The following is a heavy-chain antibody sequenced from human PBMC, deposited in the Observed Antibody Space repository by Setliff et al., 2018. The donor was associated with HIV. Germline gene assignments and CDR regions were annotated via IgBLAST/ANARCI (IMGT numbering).Heavy chain of an antibody. CDR3: ARSGLVYDDVLTGPPTDY. CDR1: GYTFSAYA. D-gene: IGHD3-9*01. Sequence: ASVKVSCKASGYTFSAYAIHWVRQAPGQRLEWMGWINAGNGDTKYSQKLQGRVTITRDISASTAYMELSSLRSEDTAVYYCARSGLVYDDVLTGPPTDYWGQGTLVTVSS. J-gene: IGHJ4*02. V-gene: IGHV1-3*01. CDR2: INAGNGDT.